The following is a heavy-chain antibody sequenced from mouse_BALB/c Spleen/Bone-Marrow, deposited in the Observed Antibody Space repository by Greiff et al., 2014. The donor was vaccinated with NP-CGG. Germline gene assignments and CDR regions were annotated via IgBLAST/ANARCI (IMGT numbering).Heavy chain of an antibody. CDR1: GYTFTSYW. D-gene: IGHD1-1*01. Sequence: DLVKPGASVKLSCKASGYTFTSYWINWIKQRPGQGLEWIGRIPPGSGTTYYNEMFKGKATLTVDTSSTTAYIQLSSLSAEDSAVYFCARGSDYYGSSSHWFAYWGQGTLVTVSA. V-gene: IGHV1S41*01. CDR3: ARGSDYYGSSSHWFAY. J-gene: IGHJ3*01. CDR2: IPPGSGTT.